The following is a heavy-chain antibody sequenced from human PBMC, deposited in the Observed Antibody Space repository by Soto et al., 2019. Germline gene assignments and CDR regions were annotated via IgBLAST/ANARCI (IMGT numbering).Heavy chain of an antibody. CDR2: INPAGTI. CDR3: ATPRKNYYYYGMDV. V-gene: IGHV4-34*01. CDR1: NGSFSGYY. Sequence: SETLSLTCGVYNGSFSGYYGTWIRQPPGKGLEWIGEINPAGTITYNPSLRSRVTISVDTSKSQFSLKLTSVTAADTAVYYCATPRKNYYYYGMDVWGQGTTVTVSS. J-gene: IGHJ6*02.